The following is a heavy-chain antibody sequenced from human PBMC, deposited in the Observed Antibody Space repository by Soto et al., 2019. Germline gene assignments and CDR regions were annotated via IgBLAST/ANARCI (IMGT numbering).Heavy chain of an antibody. CDR2: IKSDTDDGTT. D-gene: IGHD3-10*02. Sequence: GGSLRLSCAASGFIFPNAWMTWVRQAPGKGLEWVGRIKSDTDDGTTDYAATVKGKFTISRDDSKNTVYLQMNSLEAGDTAVYYCTATLTYYYIPSGQKFYYPGMAFWGQGTTVTVSS. CDR3: TATLTYYYIPSGQKFYYPGMAF. J-gene: IGHJ6*02. CDR1: GFIFPNAW. V-gene: IGHV3-15*07.